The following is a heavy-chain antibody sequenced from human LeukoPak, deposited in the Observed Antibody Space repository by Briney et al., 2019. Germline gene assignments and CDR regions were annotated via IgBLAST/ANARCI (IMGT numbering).Heavy chain of an antibody. D-gene: IGHD4-17*01. V-gene: IGHV3-7*01. CDR1: GFTFSSHG. J-gene: IGHJ6*02. CDR2: IKQDGSEK. CDR3: ARAPMTTVTTYYYYGLDV. Sequence: HTGGSLRLSCAASGFTFSSHGMNWVRQAPGKGLEWVANIKQDGSEKYYVDSVKGRFSISRDNAKNSLYLQMNSLRAEDTAVYYCARAPMTTVTTYYYYGLDVWGQGTTVTVSS.